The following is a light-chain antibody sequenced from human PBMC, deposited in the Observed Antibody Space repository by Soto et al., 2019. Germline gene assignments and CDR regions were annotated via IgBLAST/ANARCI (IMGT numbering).Light chain of an antibody. J-gene: IGKJ3*01. CDR3: QPYNRWPFT. V-gene: IGKV3-15*01. CDR1: QSVSSSY. CDR2: GAY. Sequence: PGERVTLSCRASQSVSSSYLTRYQQTPGQAPRLLIYGAYTRATGITDRFSGSGSGTEFTITISSLQSGDFAVYYCQPYNRWPFTFGPGTKVDIK.